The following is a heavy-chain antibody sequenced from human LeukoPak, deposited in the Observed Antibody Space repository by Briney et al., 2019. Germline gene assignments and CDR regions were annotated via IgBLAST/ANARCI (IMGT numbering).Heavy chain of an antibody. D-gene: IGHD3-22*01. CDR2: ISGSGGST. Sequence: GGSLRLSCAASGFTFSSNAMSWVRQAPGKGLEWVSSISGSGGSTYYADSLEGRFTTSRDNSKNTLYLQMNSLRAEDTAVYYCASATTYYDNTGYYYAFDIWGQGTMVTVSS. V-gene: IGHV3-23*01. CDR1: GFTFSSNA. CDR3: ASATTYYDNTGYYYAFDI. J-gene: IGHJ3*02.